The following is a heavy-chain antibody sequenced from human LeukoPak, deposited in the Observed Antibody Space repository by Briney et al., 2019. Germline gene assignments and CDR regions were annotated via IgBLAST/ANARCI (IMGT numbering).Heavy chain of an antibody. J-gene: IGHJ4*02. CDR1: GGSFSGYY. Sequence: SETLSLTCAVYGGSFSGYYWSWIRQPPGKGLEWIGEINHSGSTNYNPSLKSRVTISVDTSKNQFSLKLSSVTAADTAVYYCAGGVCSGGGCYGLFNYWGQGTLVTVSS. CDR3: AGGVCSGGGCYGLFNY. D-gene: IGHD2-15*01. V-gene: IGHV4-34*01. CDR2: INHSGST.